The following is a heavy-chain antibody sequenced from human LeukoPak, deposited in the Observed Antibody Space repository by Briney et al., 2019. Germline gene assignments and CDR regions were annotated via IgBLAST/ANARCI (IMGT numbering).Heavy chain of an antibody. D-gene: IGHD1-26*01. V-gene: IGHV3-23*01. Sequence: GGSLRLSCAASGFTFSSYAMSWVRQAPGKGLEWVSGISGGGSTYNAESVKARFTISRDNSKNTLYLQMNTLRAENTAVYYCAKDTAVGANGIFDYWGQGTLVTVSS. CDR3: AKDTAVGANGIFDY. CDR1: GFTFSSYA. CDR2: ISGGGST. J-gene: IGHJ4*02.